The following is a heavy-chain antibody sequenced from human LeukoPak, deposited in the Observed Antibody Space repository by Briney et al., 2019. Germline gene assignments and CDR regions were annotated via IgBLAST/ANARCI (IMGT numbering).Heavy chain of an antibody. D-gene: IGHD3-10*01. J-gene: IGHJ4*02. CDR3: ARDGGMLRGLIDS. CDR1: GGSVSSDSYY. V-gene: IGHV4-61*01. Sequence: SETLSLTCTVSGGSVSSDSYYWSWIRQPPGKGLEWIGYIYHSGSTNYIPSLKGRVTISVDTSKNQFFLKLSSVTAADTAVYYCARDGGMLRGLIDSWGQGTLVTVSS. CDR2: IYHSGST.